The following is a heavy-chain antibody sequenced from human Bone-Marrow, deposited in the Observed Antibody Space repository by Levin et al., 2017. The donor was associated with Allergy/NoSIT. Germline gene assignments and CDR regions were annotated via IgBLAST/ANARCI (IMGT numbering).Heavy chain of an antibody. CDR2: IKSKTDGEIT. D-gene: IGHD1-26*01. Sequence: GESLKISCAASGFNFAEAWMNWVRQAPGKGLEWVGRIKSKTDGEITDYAAPVKGRFSISRDDSRATVYLQMNSLKTEDTAVYYCLVGAPGWGQGTLVTVSS. CDR3: LVGAPG. CDR1: GFNFAEAW. V-gene: IGHV3-15*07. J-gene: IGHJ4*02.